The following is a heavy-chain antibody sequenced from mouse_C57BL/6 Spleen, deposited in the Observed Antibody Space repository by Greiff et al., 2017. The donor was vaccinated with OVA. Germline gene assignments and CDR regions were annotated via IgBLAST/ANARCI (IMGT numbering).Heavy chain of an antibody. CDR2: ISDGGSYT. V-gene: IGHV5-4*01. CDR1: GFTFSSYA. CDR3: ARDGYYYAMDY. Sequence: VQRVESGGGLVKPGGSLKLSCAASGFTFSSYAMSWVRQTPEKRLEWVATISDGGSYTYYPDNVKGRFTISRDNAKNNLYLQMSHLKSEDTAMYYCARDGYYYAMDYWGQGTSVTVSS. D-gene: IGHD2-2*01. J-gene: IGHJ4*01.